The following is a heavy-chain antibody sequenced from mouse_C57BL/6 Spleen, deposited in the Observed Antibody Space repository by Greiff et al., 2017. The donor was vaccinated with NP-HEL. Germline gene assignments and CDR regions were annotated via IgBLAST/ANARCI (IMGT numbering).Heavy chain of an antibody. CDR1: GFTFIDYG. Sequence: EVQLVESGGGLVKPGGSLKLSCAASGFTFIDYGMHWVRQAPEKGLEWVAYISSGSSTIYYADTVKGRFTISRDNAKNTLFLQMTSLRSEDTAMYYCARDYGNDYYAMDYWGQGTSVTVSS. CDR3: ARDYGNDYYAMDY. J-gene: IGHJ4*01. V-gene: IGHV5-17*01. CDR2: ISSGSSTI. D-gene: IGHD2-1*01.